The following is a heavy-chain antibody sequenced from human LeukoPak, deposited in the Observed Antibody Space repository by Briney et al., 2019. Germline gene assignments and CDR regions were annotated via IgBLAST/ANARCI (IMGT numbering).Heavy chain of an antibody. V-gene: IGHV1-24*01. CDR3: ATGHGNSDYYFDY. Sequence: ASVKVSCKVSGYTLAELSMHWVRQAPGKGLEWMGGFDPEDGETIYAQKFQGRVTMTEDTSTDTAYMELSSLRSEDTAVYYCATGHGNSDYYFDYWGQGTLVTVSS. CDR2: FDPEDGET. CDR1: GYTLAELS. D-gene: IGHD4-23*01. J-gene: IGHJ4*02.